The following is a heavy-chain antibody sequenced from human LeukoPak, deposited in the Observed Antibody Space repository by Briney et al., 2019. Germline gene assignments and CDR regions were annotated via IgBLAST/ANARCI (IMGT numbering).Heavy chain of an antibody. CDR1: GFTFSSYA. J-gene: IGHJ4*02. CDR3: AKPAVAGTRTFDY. V-gene: IGHV3-23*01. D-gene: IGHD6-19*01. CDR2: ISGSGGST. Sequence: GGSLRLSCAASGFTFSSYAMSWVRQAPGKGLKWVSAISGSGGSTYYAGSVKGRFTISRDNSKNTLYLQMNSLRAEDTAVHYCAKPAVAGTRTFDYWGQGTLVTVSS.